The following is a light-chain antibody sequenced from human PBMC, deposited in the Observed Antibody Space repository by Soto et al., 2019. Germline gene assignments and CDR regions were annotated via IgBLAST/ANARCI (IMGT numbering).Light chain of an antibody. CDR1: QGISSY. Sequence: AIRMTQSPSSLSASTGDRVTITCRASQGISSYLAWYQQKPGKAPKLLIYAASTLQSGVPSRFSGSGSGTDFTLTISCLQSEDFATYYCQQYNIYPWTFGQGTKVDVK. V-gene: IGKV1-8*01. CDR3: QQYNIYPWT. J-gene: IGKJ1*01. CDR2: AAS.